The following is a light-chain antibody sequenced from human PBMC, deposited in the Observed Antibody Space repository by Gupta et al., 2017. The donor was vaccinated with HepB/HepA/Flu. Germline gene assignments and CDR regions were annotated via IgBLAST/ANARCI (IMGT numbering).Light chain of an antibody. J-gene: IGLJ2*01. CDR2: GST. Sequence: QSLLTHPPSVSGAPGQRVTIPCTGSSSNIGPNYDVNWYQQLPGTAPKLLIFGSTDRPSGVPDRFSGSKSGTSASLAITGLQSEDEADYYCQSYDSTLSASVFGGGTRLTVL. V-gene: IGLV1-40*01. CDR1: SSNIGPNYD. CDR3: QSYDSTLSASV.